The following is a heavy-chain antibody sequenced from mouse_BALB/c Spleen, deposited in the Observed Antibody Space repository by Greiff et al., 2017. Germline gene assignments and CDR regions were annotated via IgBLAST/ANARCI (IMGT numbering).Heavy chain of an antibody. D-gene: IGHD3-1*01. Sequence: EVHLVESGGDLVKPGGSLKLSCAASGFTFSSYGMSWVRQTPDKRLEWVATISSGGSYTYYPDSVKGRFTISRDNAKNTLYLQMSSLKSEDTAMYYCARHGQLGLRDYAMDYWGQGTSVTVSS. CDR3: ARHGQLGLRDYAMDY. CDR1: GFTFSSYG. V-gene: IGHV5-6*01. J-gene: IGHJ4*01. CDR2: ISSGGSYT.